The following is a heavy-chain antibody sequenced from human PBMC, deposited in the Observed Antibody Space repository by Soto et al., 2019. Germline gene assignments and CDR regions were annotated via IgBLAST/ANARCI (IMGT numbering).Heavy chain of an antibody. CDR3: AKSGRVSSVYCGGDCYSRPPTAFDY. J-gene: IGHJ4*02. D-gene: IGHD2-21*02. Sequence: EVQLLESGGGLVQPGGSLRLSCAASGFTFSSYAMSWVRQAPGKGLEWVSAISGSGGSTYYADSVKGRFTISRDNSKNTRYLQMTSLSAEDTAVYYCAKSGRVSSVYCGGDCYSRPPTAFDYWGQGTLVTVSS. V-gene: IGHV3-23*01. CDR1: GFTFSSYA. CDR2: ISGSGGST.